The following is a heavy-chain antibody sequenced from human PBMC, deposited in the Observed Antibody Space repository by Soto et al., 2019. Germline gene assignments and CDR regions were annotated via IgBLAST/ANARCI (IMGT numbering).Heavy chain of an antibody. V-gene: IGHV4-59*01. D-gene: IGHD2-15*01. CDR1: GGSISSYY. Sequence: SETLSLTCTVSGGSISSYYWSWIRQPPGKGLEWIGYIYYSGSTNYNPSLKSRVTISVDTSKNQFSLKLSSVTAADTAVYYCARGPDCSGGSCYSYYYYGMDVWGQGTTVTVS. CDR2: IYYSGST. J-gene: IGHJ6*02. CDR3: ARGPDCSGGSCYSYYYYGMDV.